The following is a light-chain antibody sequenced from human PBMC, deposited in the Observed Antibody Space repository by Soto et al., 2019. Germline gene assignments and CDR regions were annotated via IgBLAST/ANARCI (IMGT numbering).Light chain of an antibody. V-gene: IGKV3-15*01. CDR2: DAS. CDR1: QSVRNK. Sequence: EVVMTQSSVTLSVSPGERATLSCRASQSVRNKLAWYQQKPGQAPRLLIYDASTRATGIPVRFSGSGSGTEFTLTISSLQSEDFAVYYCQQYNNWPETFGLGTKLEIK. J-gene: IGKJ2*01. CDR3: QQYNNWPET.